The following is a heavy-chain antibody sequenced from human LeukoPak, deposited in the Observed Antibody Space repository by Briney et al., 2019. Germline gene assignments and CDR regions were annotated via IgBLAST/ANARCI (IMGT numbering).Heavy chain of an antibody. CDR3: ARTVYYYGSGSYHYYYMDV. Sequence: ASVKVSCKASGYTFTSYGISWVRQAPGQGLEWMGWISAYNGNTNYAQKLQGRVTMTTDTSTSTAYMELRSLRSDGTAVYYCARTVYYYGSGSYHYYYMDVWGKGTTVTISS. CDR1: GYTFTSYG. D-gene: IGHD3-10*01. CDR2: ISAYNGNT. V-gene: IGHV1-18*01. J-gene: IGHJ6*03.